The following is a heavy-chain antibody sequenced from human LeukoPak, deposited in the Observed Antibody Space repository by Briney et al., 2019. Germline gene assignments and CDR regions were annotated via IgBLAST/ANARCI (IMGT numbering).Heavy chain of an antibody. J-gene: IGHJ6*02. V-gene: IGHV3-11*04. D-gene: IGHD4-17*01. CDR2: ISSSGSTI. Sequence: PGGSLRLSCAASGFTFSDYYMSWIRQAPGKGLEWVSYISSSGSTIYYADSVKGRFTISRDNSKNTLYLQMSGLRAEDTAVYYCAKALRTYYYYAMDVWGPGTTVTVSS. CDR3: AKALRTYYYYAMDV. CDR1: GFTFSDYY.